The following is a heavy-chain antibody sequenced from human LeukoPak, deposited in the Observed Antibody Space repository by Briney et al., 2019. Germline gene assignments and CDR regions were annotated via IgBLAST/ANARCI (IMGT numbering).Heavy chain of an antibody. CDR2: INAGNGNT. J-gene: IGHJ4*02. CDR1: GYTFTSYA. V-gene: IGHV1-3*01. CDR3: ASEGGQQLGIDY. Sequence: GASVKVSCKASGYTFTSYAMHWVRQAPGQRLEWMGWINAGNGNTKYSQKLQGRVTMTTDTSTSTAYMELRSLRSDDTAVYYCASEGGQQLGIDYWGQGTLVTVSS. D-gene: IGHD6-13*01.